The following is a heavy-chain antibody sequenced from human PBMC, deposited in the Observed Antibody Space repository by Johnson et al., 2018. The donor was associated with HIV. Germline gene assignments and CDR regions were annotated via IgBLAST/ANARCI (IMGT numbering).Heavy chain of an antibody. V-gene: IGHV3-30*18. CDR3: AKVAVATAAGGVALDI. J-gene: IGHJ3*02. D-gene: IGHD6-13*01. CDR1: GFTFSSYG. CDR2: ISYDGSNK. Sequence: QVQLVESGGGVVQPGRSLRLSCAASGFTFSSYGMHWVRQAPGTGLEWVAVISYDGSNKYYADSVKGRITISRDNAKKSLYLQMNSLRAEDTAVYYCAKVAVATAAGGVALDIWGPGTMVTVS.